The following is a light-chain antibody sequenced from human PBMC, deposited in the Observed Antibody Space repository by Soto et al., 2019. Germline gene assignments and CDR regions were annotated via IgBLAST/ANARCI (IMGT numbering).Light chain of an antibody. CDR2: DAS. CDR3: QERTGWPPWT. J-gene: IGKJ1*01. Sequence: EIVMTQSPATLSVSPGERATLSCRASQSVSSNLAWYQQKPAQAPTLLIYDASKRASGFPARFSGSGSGTDFTLTISSLEPEDFAVYYCQERTGWPPWTFGQGTKVDIK. V-gene: IGKV3-11*01. CDR1: QSVSSN.